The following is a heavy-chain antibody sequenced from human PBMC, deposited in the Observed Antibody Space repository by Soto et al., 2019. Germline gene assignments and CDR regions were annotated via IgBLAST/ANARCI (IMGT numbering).Heavy chain of an antibody. CDR1: GGTFSSYA. D-gene: IGHD2-15*01. CDR3: AREVVVAATGWFDP. J-gene: IGHJ5*02. Sequence: QVQLVQSGAEVKKPGSSVKVSCKASGGTFSSYAISWVRQAPGQGLEWMGGIIPIFGTANYAQKFQGRVKITADEATSTAYMERSSLRSEDTAVYYCAREVVVAATGWFDPWGQGTLVTVSS. CDR2: IIPIFGTA. V-gene: IGHV1-69*12.